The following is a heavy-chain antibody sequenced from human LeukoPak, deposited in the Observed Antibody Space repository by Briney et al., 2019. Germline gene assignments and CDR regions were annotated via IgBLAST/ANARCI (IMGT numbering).Heavy chain of an antibody. J-gene: IGHJ4*02. CDR1: GFTFSTYE. CDR3: ARDLGTWIFDN. Sequence: PGGSLRLSCAASGFTFSTYEMNWVRQAPGKGLEWVSYISSSGSTIYYADSVKGRFTISRDNAKNSLYLQMNSLRADDAAVYYCARDLGTWIFDNWGQGTLVTVSS. CDR2: ISSSGSTI. D-gene: IGHD2-2*03. V-gene: IGHV3-48*03.